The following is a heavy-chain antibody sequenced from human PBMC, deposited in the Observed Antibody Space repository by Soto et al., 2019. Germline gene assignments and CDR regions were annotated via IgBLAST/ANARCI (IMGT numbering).Heavy chain of an antibody. CDR2: IIPIFGTA. V-gene: IGHV1-69*01. J-gene: IGHJ2*01. D-gene: IGHD1-20*01. CDR1: GGTFSSYA. Sequence: QVQLVQSGAEVKKPGSSVKVSCKASGGTFSSYAISWVRQAPGQGLEWMGGIIPIFGTANYAQKFQGRVTITGDESTSTAYMELSSLRSEDTAVYYCARRRAGVTGTRSYWYVDLWGRGPLVTVSS. CDR3: ARRRAGVTGTRSYWYVDL.